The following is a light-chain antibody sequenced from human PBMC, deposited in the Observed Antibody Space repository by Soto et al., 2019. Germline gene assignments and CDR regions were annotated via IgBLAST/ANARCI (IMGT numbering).Light chain of an antibody. CDR3: QLYGRSPLWT. V-gene: IGKV3-20*01. CDR1: QSVSSSY. CDR2: VTS. J-gene: IGKJ1*01. Sequence: EIVLTQSPGTLSLSPGERATLSCRASQSVSSSYLAWYQQKPGQAPRLLIYVTSTRATGIPDRFSGGGSGTDFPLTISRLEPEDFAVYYCQLYGRSPLWTFGQGTKVEIK.